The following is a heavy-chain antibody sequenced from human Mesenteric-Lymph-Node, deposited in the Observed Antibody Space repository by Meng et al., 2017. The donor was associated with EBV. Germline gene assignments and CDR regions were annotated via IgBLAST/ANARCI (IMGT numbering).Heavy chain of an antibody. Sequence: QVQQVQSGAEVKKPGASVKVSCKASGYTFTNYDINWVRQAPGQGLEWMGWISAYNGNTNYAQKLQGRVTMTRNTSISTVYMELRSLRSEDTAVYYCARATYYDILTGDLNWFDPWGQGTLVTVSS. J-gene: IGHJ5*02. D-gene: IGHD3-9*01. V-gene: IGHV1-18*01. CDR3: ARATYYDILTGDLNWFDP. CDR1: GYTFTNYD. CDR2: ISAYNGNT.